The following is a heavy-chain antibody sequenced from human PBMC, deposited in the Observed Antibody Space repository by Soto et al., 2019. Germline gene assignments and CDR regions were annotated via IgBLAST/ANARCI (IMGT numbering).Heavy chain of an antibody. CDR3: AKDQVRLPVAFDI. V-gene: IGHV3-23*01. CDR2: ISGSGGST. J-gene: IGHJ3*02. D-gene: IGHD2-15*01. Sequence: XXSLRLSCAASGFTFSSYAMRWVLQAPGKGLEWVSAISGSGGSTYYADSVKGRFTISRDNSKNTLYLQMNSLRAEDTAVYYCAKDQVRLPVAFDIWGQGTMVTVS. CDR1: GFTFSSYA.